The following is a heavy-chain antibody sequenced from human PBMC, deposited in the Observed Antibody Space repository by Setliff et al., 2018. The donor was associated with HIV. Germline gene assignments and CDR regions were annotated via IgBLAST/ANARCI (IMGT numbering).Heavy chain of an antibody. V-gene: IGHV4-34*12. CDR3: ARRSGYAEDY. Sequence: PSETLSLTCAVYGGSFSGYYWNWIRQPPGKGLEWIGEIIHSGGTNYNPSLKSRVTISVDTPKNQFSLKLSSVTAADTAVYYCARRSGYAEDYWGQGTLVTVSS. CDR2: IIHSGGT. CDR1: GGSFSGYY. J-gene: IGHJ4*02. D-gene: IGHD5-12*01.